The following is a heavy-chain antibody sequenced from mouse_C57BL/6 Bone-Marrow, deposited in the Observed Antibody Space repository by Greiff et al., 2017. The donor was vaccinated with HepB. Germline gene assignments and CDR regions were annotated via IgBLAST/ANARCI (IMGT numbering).Heavy chain of an antibody. CDR1: GYAFSSYW. V-gene: IGHV1-80*01. CDR2: IYPGDGDT. Sequence: QVHVKQSGAELVKPGASVKISCKASGYAFSSYWMNWVKQRPGKGLEWIGQIYPGDGDTNYNGKFKGKATLTADKSSSTAYMQLSSLTSEDSAVYFCARSPITTVVDYWGQGTTLTVSS. D-gene: IGHD1-1*01. CDR3: ARSPITTVVDY. J-gene: IGHJ2*01.